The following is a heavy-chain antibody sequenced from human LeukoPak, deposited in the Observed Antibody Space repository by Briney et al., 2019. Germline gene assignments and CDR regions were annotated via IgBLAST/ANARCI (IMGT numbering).Heavy chain of an antibody. CDR2: IIPIFGTA. V-gene: IGHV1-69*13. Sequence: WASVKVSCKASGYTFTGYYMHWVRQAPGQGLEWMGGIIPIFGTANYAQKFQGRVTITADESTSTAYMELSSLRSEDTAVYYCASGIHRPSWGQGTLVTVSS. CDR1: GYTFTGYY. J-gene: IGHJ5*02. CDR3: ASGIHRPS.